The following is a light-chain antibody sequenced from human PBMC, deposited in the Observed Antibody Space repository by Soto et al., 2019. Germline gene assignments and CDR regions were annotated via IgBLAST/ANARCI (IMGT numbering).Light chain of an antibody. CDR2: DAS. Sequence: VLTQSPGTLSLSPGERVTLSCRASQNVRTNYLAWYQQKPGQAPRLLIYDASNRATGIPARFSGSGSGTDFTLTITSLQTDDFGTYHCQQYDVHPKTFGQGTKADIK. V-gene: IGKV3-20*01. CDR1: QNVRTNY. CDR3: QQYDVHPKT. J-gene: IGKJ1*01.